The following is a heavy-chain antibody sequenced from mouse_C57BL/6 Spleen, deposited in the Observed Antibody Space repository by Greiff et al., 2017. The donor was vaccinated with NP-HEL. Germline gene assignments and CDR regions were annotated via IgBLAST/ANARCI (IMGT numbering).Heavy chain of an antibody. CDR3: ARLDSSGYVRGMDY. CDR2: IHPNSGST. CDR1: GYTFTSYW. V-gene: IGHV1-64*01. D-gene: IGHD3-2*02. Sequence: QVQLQQPGAELVKPGASVKLSCKASGYTFTSYWMHWVKQRPGQGLEWIGMIHPNSGSTNYNEKFKSKATLTVDKSSSTAYMQLSSLTSEDSAVYYCARLDSSGYVRGMDYWGQGTSVTVSS. J-gene: IGHJ4*01.